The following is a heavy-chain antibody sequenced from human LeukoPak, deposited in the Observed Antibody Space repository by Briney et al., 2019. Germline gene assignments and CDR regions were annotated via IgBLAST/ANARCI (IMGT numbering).Heavy chain of an antibody. V-gene: IGHV3-33*06. D-gene: IGHD4-11*01. CDR2: IWSDGSNQ. CDR3: AKDVQRGFDYSNSLEH. CDR1: GFTFSHYG. J-gene: IGHJ4*02. Sequence: GGSLRLSCEASGFTFSHYGRHWVRQAPGKGLEWVAVIWSDGSNQYYGDSVKGRFTVSRDNFKNTVSLQMNSLRAEDTAVYYCAKDVQRGFDYSNSLEHWGQGSLVTVSS.